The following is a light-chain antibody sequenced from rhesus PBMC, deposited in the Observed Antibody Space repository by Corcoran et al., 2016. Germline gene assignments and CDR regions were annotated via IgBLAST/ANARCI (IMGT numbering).Light chain of an antibody. V-gene: IGLV2S9*01. CDR1: SSDIGGYDY. J-gene: IGLJ6*01. CDR3: CSRANGNFDV. Sequence: QSALTQPPSVSGSLGQSVTISCTGYSSDIGGYDYVSWYQQYPGTAPRLLIYDVHRRPSRVSDRFSASKSGNTASLTISGLPPVDEAHYYCCSRANGNFDVFGSGTKLTVL. CDR2: DVH.